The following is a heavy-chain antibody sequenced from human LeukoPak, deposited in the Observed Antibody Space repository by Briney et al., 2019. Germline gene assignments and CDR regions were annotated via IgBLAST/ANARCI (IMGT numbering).Heavy chain of an antibody. CDR2: ISSTSSVI. Sequence: PGGSLRLSCAGSGFTFSSHTMNWVRQASGKGLEWVSYISSTSSVIYYADSVKGRFTISRDNAKSSLYLQMNSLRAEDTAVYYCARNLPAADYWGQGTLVTVSS. D-gene: IGHD2-2*01. CDR1: GFTFSSHT. V-gene: IGHV3-48*04. CDR3: ARNLPAADY. J-gene: IGHJ4*02.